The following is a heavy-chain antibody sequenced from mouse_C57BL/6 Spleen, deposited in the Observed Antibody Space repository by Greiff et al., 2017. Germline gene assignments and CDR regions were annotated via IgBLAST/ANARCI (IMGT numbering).Heavy chain of an antibody. D-gene: IGHD4-1*01. CDR3: ASPYWDWFAY. Sequence: VQLQQSGPGLVKPSQSLSLTCSVTGYSITSGYYWNWIRQFPGNKLEWMGYISYDGSNNYNPSLKNRISITRDTSKNQFFLKLNSVTTEDTATYYCASPYWDWFAYWGQGTLVTVSA. J-gene: IGHJ3*01. V-gene: IGHV3-6*01. CDR1: GYSITSGYY. CDR2: ISYDGSN.